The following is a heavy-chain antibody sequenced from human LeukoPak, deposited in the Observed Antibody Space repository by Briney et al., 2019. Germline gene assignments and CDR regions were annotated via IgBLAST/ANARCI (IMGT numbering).Heavy chain of an antibody. D-gene: IGHD1-1*01. J-gene: IGHJ4*02. V-gene: IGHV4-31*03. CDR1: GGSISSGGYY. CDR2: IYYSGST. CDR3: AREYKTKEPAYYFDY. Sequence: SETLSLTCTVSGGSISSGGYYWSWIRQHPGKGLEWIGYIYYSGSTYYNPSLKSRVTISVDTSKNQFSLKLSSVTAADTAVYYCAREYKTKEPAYYFDYWGQGTLVTVSS.